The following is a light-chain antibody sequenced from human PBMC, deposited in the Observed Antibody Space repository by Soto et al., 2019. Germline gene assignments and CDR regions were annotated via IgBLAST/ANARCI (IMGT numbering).Light chain of an antibody. CDR1: QDISSY. CDR2: AAS. Sequence: DGPLTQSPSFLSASVGDRVTITCRASQDISSYLAWYQQKPGQAPKLLISAASTLQGGVPSRFSGTGSGTEFTLTISSLHPEDFATYYCQRLNTYPFTFGPGPTVHL. V-gene: IGKV1-9*01. CDR3: QRLNTYPFT. J-gene: IGKJ3*01.